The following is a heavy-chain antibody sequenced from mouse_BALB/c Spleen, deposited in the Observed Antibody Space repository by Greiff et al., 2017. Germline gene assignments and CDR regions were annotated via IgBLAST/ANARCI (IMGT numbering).Heavy chain of an antibody. CDR2: IDPENGNT. V-gene: IGHV14-1*02. CDR3: ARYGVYAMDY. J-gene: IGHJ4*01. Sequence: EVKLQQSGAELVRPGALVKLSCKASGFNIKDYYMHWVKQRPEQGLEWIGWIDPENGNTIYDPKFQGKASITADTSSNTAYLQLSSLTSEDTAVYYCARYGVYAMDYWGQGTSVTVSS. D-gene: IGHD1-1*01. CDR1: GFNIKDYY.